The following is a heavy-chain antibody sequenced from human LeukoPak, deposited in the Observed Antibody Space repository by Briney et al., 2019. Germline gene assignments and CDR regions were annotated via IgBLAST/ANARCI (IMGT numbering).Heavy chain of an antibody. CDR3: ARDRGRITIFGVAPYGV. J-gene: IGHJ6*04. CDR1: GYSISSGYY. Sequence: ETLSLTCTVSGYSISSGYYWGWIRQPPGKGLEWVSGINWNGGSTGYADSVKGRFTISRDNAKNSLYLQMNSLRAEDTALYYCARDRGRITIFGVAPYGVWGKGTTVTVSS. D-gene: IGHD3-3*01. V-gene: IGHV3-20*04. CDR2: INWNGGST.